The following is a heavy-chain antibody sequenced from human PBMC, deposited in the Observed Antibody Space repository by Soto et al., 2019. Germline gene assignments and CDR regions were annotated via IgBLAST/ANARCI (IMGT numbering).Heavy chain of an antibody. CDR1: GFTFSSYG. J-gene: IGHJ4*02. V-gene: IGHV3-30*18. D-gene: IGHD3-22*01. Sequence: GGSLRLSCAASGFTFSSYGMHWVRQAPGKGLEWVAVISYDGSNKYYADSVKGRFTISRDNSKNTLYLQMNSLRAEDTAVYYCAKDRVYDSSGYLSRWGQGTLGTVSA. CDR2: ISYDGSNK. CDR3: AKDRVYDSSGYLSR.